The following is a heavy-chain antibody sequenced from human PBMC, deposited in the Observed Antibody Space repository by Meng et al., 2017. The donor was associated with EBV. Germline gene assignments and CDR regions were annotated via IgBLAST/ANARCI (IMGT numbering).Heavy chain of an antibody. V-gene: IGHV1-3*01. CDR2: INVGVGYT. Sequence: QVQLVQAGAEVKNPGASVKVSCKPSGYACTSYILHWVRQAPGQRLEWMGWINVGVGYTKYSQKFQGRVTISSDTSATTGYMELSSLRSEDTAVYYCVRGPPVGVPGPGDYWGQGTLVTVSS. J-gene: IGHJ4*02. D-gene: IGHD2-21*01. CDR3: VRGPPVGVPGPGDY. CDR1: GYACTSYI.